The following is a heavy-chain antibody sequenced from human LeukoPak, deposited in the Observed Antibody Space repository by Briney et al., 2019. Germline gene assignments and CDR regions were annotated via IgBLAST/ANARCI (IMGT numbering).Heavy chain of an antibody. D-gene: IGHD3-9*01. J-gene: IGHJ4*02. Sequence: SETLSLTCTVSGVSISSYYWNWSRQPAGKGLEWIGRIYSSGSTNYNPSLKSRVAMSADTSKNHFSLKLSSVTAADTAVYYCATQYYNIVTDYQANFDYWGQGILVTVSS. CDR2: IYSSGST. CDR1: GVSISSYY. V-gene: IGHV4-4*07. CDR3: ATQYYNIVTDYQANFDY.